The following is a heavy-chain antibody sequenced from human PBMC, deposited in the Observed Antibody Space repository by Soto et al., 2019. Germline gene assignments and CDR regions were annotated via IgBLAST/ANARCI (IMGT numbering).Heavy chain of an antibody. CDR3: ATIVGATTRASWYFDL. Sequence: QVQLVQSGAAVKKPGASVKVSCKASGYTFTSYGISWVRQAPGQGLEWMGWISAYNGNTNYAQKLQGRVTMTTDTSTSTAYMERRSLRSDDTAVYYCATIVGATTRASWYFDLWGRGTLVTVSS. CDR1: GYTFTSYG. CDR2: ISAYNGNT. V-gene: IGHV1-18*01. D-gene: IGHD1-26*01. J-gene: IGHJ2*01.